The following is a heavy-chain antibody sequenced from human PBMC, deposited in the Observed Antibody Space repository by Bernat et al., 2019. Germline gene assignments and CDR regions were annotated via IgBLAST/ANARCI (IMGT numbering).Heavy chain of an antibody. CDR2: IYYSGST. Sequence: QLQLQESGPGLVKPSETLSLTCTVSGGSISSSSYYWGWIRQPPGKGLEWIGSIYYSGSTYYNPFLKSRVTISVDTSKNQFSLKLSSVTAADTAVYYCASGVYYYDSSGYYLDYWGQGTLVTVSS. CDR1: GGSISSSSYY. J-gene: IGHJ4*02. CDR3: ASGVYYYDSSGYYLDY. D-gene: IGHD3-22*01. V-gene: IGHV4-39*01.